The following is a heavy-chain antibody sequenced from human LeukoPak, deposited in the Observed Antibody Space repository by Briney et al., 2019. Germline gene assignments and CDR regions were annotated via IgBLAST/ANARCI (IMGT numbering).Heavy chain of an antibody. D-gene: IGHD3-10*01. J-gene: IGHJ4*02. Sequence: GGSLRLSCAASGFTFGSYAMSWVRQAPGKGLEWVSAISGSGGSTYYADSVKGRFTISRDNSKNTLYLQMNGLRADDTALYYCAKGGVRGVTMTGFDYWGQGTLVTVSS. CDR2: ISGSGGST. V-gene: IGHV3-23*01. CDR3: AKGGVRGVTMTGFDY. CDR1: GFTFGSYA.